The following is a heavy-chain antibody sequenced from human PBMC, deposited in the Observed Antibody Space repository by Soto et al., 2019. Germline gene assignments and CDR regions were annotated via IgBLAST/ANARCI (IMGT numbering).Heavy chain of an antibody. J-gene: IGHJ4*02. Sequence: SETLSLTCAVSGGSISSGGYSWSWIRQPPGKGLEWIGSISYSGSTYYNPSLKSRVTISVDTSKNQFSLKLSYVTAADTAVYYCARQVSYYDILTGYYLQYYFDYWGQGTLVTVPQ. CDR2: ISYSGST. V-gene: IGHV4-39*01. D-gene: IGHD3-9*01. CDR3: ARQVSYYDILTGYYLQYYFDY. CDR1: GGSISSGGYS.